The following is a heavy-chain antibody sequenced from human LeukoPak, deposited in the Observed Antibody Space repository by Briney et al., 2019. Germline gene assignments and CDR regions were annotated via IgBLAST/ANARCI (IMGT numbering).Heavy chain of an antibody. CDR3: ARGIRYFDWSTMAGVSYFDY. D-gene: IGHD3-9*01. V-gene: IGHV4-59*01. J-gene: IGHJ4*02. CDR2: IYYSGST. Sequence: SETLSLTCTVSGGSISSYYWSWIRQPPGKGLEWIGYIYYSGSTNYNPSLKGRVTISVDTSKNQFSLKLSSVTAADTAVYYCARGIRYFDWSTMAGVSYFDYWGQGTLVTVSS. CDR1: GGSISSYY.